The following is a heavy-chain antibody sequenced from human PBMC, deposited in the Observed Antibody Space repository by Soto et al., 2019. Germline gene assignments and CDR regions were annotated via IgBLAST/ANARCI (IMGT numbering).Heavy chain of an antibody. CDR1: GGSINSYY. CDR3: ARDTTGTTSQPFDY. J-gene: IGHJ4*02. D-gene: IGHD1-7*01. V-gene: IGHV4-59*01. Sequence: PETLSLTCTVSGGSINSYYWSWIRQPPGKGLEWIGYIYYSGSTNYNPSLKSRITISVDTSKNQFSLKLSSVTAADTAVYYCARDTTGTTSQPFDYWGQGTLVTVSS. CDR2: IYYSGST.